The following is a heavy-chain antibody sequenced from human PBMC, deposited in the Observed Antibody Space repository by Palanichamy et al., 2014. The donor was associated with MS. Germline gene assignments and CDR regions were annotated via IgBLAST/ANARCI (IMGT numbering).Heavy chain of an antibody. CDR2: IDYSGTT. Sequence: QLQLQESGPGLVKPSETLSLTCTVSGGSISSSSYSWGWIRQPPGKGLEWIGSIDYSGTTHYNPALKSRVTISVDTSKNQFSLKLCSVTAADTAVYYCARRVRGNRSSSWYLIDYWGQGTLVTVAS. J-gene: IGHJ4*02. CDR1: GGSISSSSYS. D-gene: IGHD6-13*01. CDR3: ARRVRGNRSSSWYLIDY. V-gene: IGHV4-39*01.